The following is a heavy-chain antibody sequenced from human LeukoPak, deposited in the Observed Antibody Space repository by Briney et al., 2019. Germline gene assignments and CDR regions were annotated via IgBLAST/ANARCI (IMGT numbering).Heavy chain of an antibody. Sequence: HPGGSLRLSCAASGFTFSSYSMNWVRQAPGKGLEWVSYISSSSSTIYYADSVKGRFTISRDNAKNSLYLQMNSLRAEDTAVYYCARELPSSGWYPGHDAFDIWGQGTMVTVSS. J-gene: IGHJ3*02. CDR2: ISSSSSTI. CDR1: GFTFSSYS. D-gene: IGHD6-19*01. V-gene: IGHV3-48*01. CDR3: ARELPSSGWYPGHDAFDI.